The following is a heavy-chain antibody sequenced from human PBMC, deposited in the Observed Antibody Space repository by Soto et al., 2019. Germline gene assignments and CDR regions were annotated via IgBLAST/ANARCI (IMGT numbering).Heavy chain of an antibody. Sequence: SETLSLTCAVSGGSISSSNWWSWVRQPPGKGLEWIGEIYHSGSTNYNPSLKSRVTISVDKPKNQFSLKLSSVTAADTAVYYCAGSGWLGAFDIWGQGTMVTVSS. J-gene: IGHJ3*02. D-gene: IGHD3-10*01. CDR2: IYHSGST. CDR3: AGSGWLGAFDI. V-gene: IGHV4-4*02. CDR1: GGSISSSNW.